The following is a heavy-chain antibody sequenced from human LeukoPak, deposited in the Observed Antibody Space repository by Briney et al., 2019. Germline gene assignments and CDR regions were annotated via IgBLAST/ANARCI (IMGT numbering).Heavy chain of an antibody. J-gene: IGHJ5*02. D-gene: IGHD2-2*01. CDR3: VRDPFCSSITSCTFEDWFDP. Sequence: GGSLRLSCAASGFKFDDYDMSWVRQVPGKGLEWVAGVTSDGGNTGYVDSVKGRFAISRDNTKNSLFLQMDSLRTEDTALYYCVRDPFCSSITSCTFEDWFDPWGQGTLVTVSS. CDR2: VTSDGGNT. V-gene: IGHV3-20*04. CDR1: GFKFDDYD.